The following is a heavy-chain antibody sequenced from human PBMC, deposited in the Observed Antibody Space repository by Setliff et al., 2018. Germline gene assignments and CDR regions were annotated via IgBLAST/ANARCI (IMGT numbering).Heavy chain of an antibody. CDR2: INQGGSDQ. V-gene: IGHV3-7*01. CDR3: ATGAWGDL. CDR1: GFTFSSLW. D-gene: IGHD2-21*02. J-gene: IGHJ4*01. Sequence: GGSLRLSCSASGFTFSSLWMAWVRQAPGKGLEWVANINQGGSDQFYVESVKGRFTISRDNAKNSVYLQMSSLRVEDSAVYYCATGAWGDLWGQGTLVTAPQ.